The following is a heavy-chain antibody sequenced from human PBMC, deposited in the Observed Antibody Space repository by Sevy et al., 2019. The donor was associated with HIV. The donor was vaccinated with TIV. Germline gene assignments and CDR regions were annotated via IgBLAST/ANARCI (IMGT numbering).Heavy chain of an antibody. CDR2: IYYSGST. V-gene: IGHV4-59*13. CDR3: ARSVGDSSSWYYHYYYGMDV. Sequence: SETLSLTCTVSGGSISSYYWSWIRQPPGKGLEWIGYIYYSGSTNYNPSLKSRVTISVDTSKNQFSLKLSSVTAADTAVYYCARSVGDSSSWYYHYYYGMDVWGQGTTVTVSS. CDR1: GGSISSYY. D-gene: IGHD6-13*01. J-gene: IGHJ6*02.